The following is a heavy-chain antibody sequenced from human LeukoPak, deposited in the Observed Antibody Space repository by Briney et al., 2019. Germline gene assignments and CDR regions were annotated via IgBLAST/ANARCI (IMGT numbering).Heavy chain of an antibody. CDR1: GYTCTSYG. CDR2: ISAYNGNT. CDR3: ARANPSSSWYNYYYYMDV. V-gene: IGHV1-18*01. Sequence: ASVKVSCKASGYTCTSYGISWVRQAPGQGLEWMGWISAYNGNTNYAQKLQGRVTMTTDTSTSTAYMELRSLRSDDTAVYYCARANPSSSWYNYYYYMDVWGKGTTVTVSS. J-gene: IGHJ6*03. D-gene: IGHD6-13*01.